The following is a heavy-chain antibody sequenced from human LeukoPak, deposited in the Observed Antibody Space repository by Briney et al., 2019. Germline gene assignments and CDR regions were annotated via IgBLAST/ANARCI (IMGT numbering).Heavy chain of an antibody. CDR3: ARHMGLGYGHGYPYFDY. Sequence: SETLSLTCTVSGGSISSYYWSWIRQPPGKGLEWIGYIYYSGSTNYNPSLKGRVTISVDTSKNQFSLKLSSVTAADTAVYCCARHMGLGYGHGYPYFDYWGQGTLVTVSS. J-gene: IGHJ4*02. D-gene: IGHD5-18*01. CDR2: IYYSGST. CDR1: GGSISSYY. V-gene: IGHV4-59*08.